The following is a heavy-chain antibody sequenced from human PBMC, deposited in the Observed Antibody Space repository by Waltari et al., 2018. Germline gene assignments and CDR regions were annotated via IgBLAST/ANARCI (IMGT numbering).Heavy chain of an antibody. Sequence: QLQESGPGLVESSGTLSLTCTVSGDSISSLSWWTWVRQPPGKGLAWIGEVVQSGSANYSPSLKSRVTLSVDKSTNQFFLTLNSVTAADTAMYYCAKISLHREGYSWGQGTLVTV. CDR2: VVQSGSA. CDR1: GDSISSLSW. CDR3: AKISLHREGYS. V-gene: IGHV4-4*02. J-gene: IGHJ4*02. D-gene: IGHD2-15*01.